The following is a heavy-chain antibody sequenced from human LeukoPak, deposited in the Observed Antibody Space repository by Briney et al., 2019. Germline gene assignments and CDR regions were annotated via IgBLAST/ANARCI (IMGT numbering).Heavy chain of an antibody. Sequence: PSETLSLTCTVSGGSISSYHWSWIRQPPGKGLEWIGFIYYSGSTNYNPSLKSRVIISEDTSKNQISLKLSSVTAADTAVYYCARGNSGYDYAFDIWGQGTMVSVSS. D-gene: IGHD5-12*01. CDR1: GGSISSYH. J-gene: IGHJ3*02. V-gene: IGHV4-59*01. CDR2: IYYSGST. CDR3: ARGNSGYDYAFDI.